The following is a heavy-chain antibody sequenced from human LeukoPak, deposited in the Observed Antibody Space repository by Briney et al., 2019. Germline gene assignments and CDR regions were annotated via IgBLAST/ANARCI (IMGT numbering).Heavy chain of an antibody. CDR3: AKFGGYGPPDAFDI. D-gene: IGHD5-18*01. CDR2: ITGGSINT. CDR1: GFTFSNYG. J-gene: IGHJ3*02. Sequence: GGSLRLSCAASGFTFSNYGMTWVRQAPGKGLEWVSAITGGSINTYYADSVKGRFTISRDNSKNTLYLRMNSLRADDTAVYHYAKFGGYGPPDAFDIWGQGTKVTVSS. V-gene: IGHV3-23*01.